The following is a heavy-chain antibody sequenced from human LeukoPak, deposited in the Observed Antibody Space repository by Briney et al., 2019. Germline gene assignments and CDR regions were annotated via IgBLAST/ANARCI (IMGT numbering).Heavy chain of an antibody. CDR3: AKGTHYYDSSGPIDY. CDR1: GFTFTIYA. CDR2: ISGSGGST. J-gene: IGHJ4*02. V-gene: IGHV3-23*01. D-gene: IGHD3-22*01. Sequence: GGSLRLSCAASGFTFTIYAMSWVRQAPGKGLEWVSGISGSGGSTYHADSVKGRFTISRDNSKNTLDLQMNSLRAEDTAVYYCAKGTHYYDSSGPIDYWGQGTLVTVSS.